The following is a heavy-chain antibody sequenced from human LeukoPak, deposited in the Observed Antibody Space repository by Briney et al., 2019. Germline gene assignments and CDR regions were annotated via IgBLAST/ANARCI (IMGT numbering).Heavy chain of an antibody. Sequence: ASVKVSCKTSGYSFILYGISWVRQAPGQGPERMGWISTSTGDTKYTQKFQGRVTLTTDTSTSTAYMELSSLRSDDTAVYYCARDDNYGIFVNVDYWGQGTLVTVSS. CDR3: ARDDNYGIFVNVDY. CDR2: ISTSTGDT. J-gene: IGHJ4*02. CDR1: GYSFILYG. V-gene: IGHV1-18*01. D-gene: IGHD4-11*01.